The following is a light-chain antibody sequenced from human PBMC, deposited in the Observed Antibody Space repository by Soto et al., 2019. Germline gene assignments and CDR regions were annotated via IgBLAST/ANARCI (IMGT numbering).Light chain of an antibody. CDR2: GAS. Sequence: SAATVSVSQEERATLSCRASQSVTSNLAWYQQKPGQAPRLLIYGASTRDTGIPARFSGSGSGTDFTLTISKLEPEDFEVYHCQQYGVLPRTFGQGTKVDI. V-gene: IGKV3-15*01. CDR1: QSVTSN. CDR3: QQYGVLPRT. J-gene: IGKJ1*01.